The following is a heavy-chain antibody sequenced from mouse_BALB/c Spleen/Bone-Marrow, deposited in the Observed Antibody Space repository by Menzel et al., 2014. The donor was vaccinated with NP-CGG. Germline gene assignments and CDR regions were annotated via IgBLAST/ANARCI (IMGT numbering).Heavy chain of an antibody. J-gene: IGHJ3*01. V-gene: IGHV1S81*02. CDR1: GYTFTSYY. D-gene: IGHD1-2*01. CDR3: TRPYYGYVGYAY. Sequence: QVQLQQPGAELVKPGASVKLSCKASGYTFTSYYMYWVKQRPGQGLEWIGEINPSNGGTNFNEKFKSKATLTVDKSSSTAYMQLSSPTFEDSAIYYCTRPYYGYVGYAYWGQGTQVTVSA. CDR2: INPSNGGT.